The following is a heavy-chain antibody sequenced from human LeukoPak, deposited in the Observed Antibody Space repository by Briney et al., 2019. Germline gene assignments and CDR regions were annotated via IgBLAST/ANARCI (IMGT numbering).Heavy chain of an antibody. J-gene: IGHJ5*02. V-gene: IGHV1-69*13. CDR2: IIPTFGTA. D-gene: IGHD3-10*01. CDR3: ARDLAMVRGARYRPYNWFDP. CDR1: RGTFSSYA. Sequence: ASVKVSCKASRGTFSSYALIWVRQAPGQGLEWMGGIIPTFGTAAYAQKFQGRVTISADESTSTAYMELSSLTSEDTAVYYCARDLAMVRGARYRPYNWFDPWGQGTLVTVSS.